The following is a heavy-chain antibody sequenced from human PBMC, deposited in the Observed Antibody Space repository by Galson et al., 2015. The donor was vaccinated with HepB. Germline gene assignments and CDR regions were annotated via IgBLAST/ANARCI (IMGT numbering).Heavy chain of an antibody. J-gene: IGHJ6*02. CDR2: ISAHNGIT. V-gene: IGHV1-18*01. CDR1: GYSFSNYG. D-gene: IGHD5-12*01. CDR3: AREGFSAYDYAGHYFYGMDV. Sequence: SVKVSCKASGYSFSNYGLSWIRQAPGRGLEWMGWISAHNGITNYAQKVQGRVTMTTDTSTNTAYMELRSLRSDDTAVYYCAREGFSAYDYAGHYFYGMDVWGQGTTVTVSS.